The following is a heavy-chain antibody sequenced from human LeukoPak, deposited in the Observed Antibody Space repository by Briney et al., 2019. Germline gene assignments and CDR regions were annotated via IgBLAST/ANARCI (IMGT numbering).Heavy chain of an antibody. Sequence: ASVKVSCKASGYIFSGYYMHWVRQAPGQGLEWMGWINPNSGGTNYAQKFQGRVTMTRDTSISTAYMELSRLRSDDTAMYYCARGGRLELLVYFYYYMDVWGKGTTVTVSS. V-gene: IGHV1-2*02. D-gene: IGHD1-26*01. CDR3: ARGGRLELLVYFYYYMDV. J-gene: IGHJ6*03. CDR1: GYIFSGYY. CDR2: INPNSGGT.